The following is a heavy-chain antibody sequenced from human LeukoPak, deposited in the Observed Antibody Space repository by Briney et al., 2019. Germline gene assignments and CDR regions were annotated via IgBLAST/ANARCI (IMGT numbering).Heavy chain of an antibody. CDR2: INPSGGST. CDR1: GYTFTSYY. D-gene: IGHD5-12*01. CDR3: ARERYSGYDRESNWFDP. Sequence: GASVKVSCKASGYTFTSYYMHWVRQAPGQGLEWMGIINPSGGSTSYAQKFQGRVTMTRDTSTSTVYMELSSLRSEDTAVYYCARERYSGYDRESNWFDPWGQGTLVTVSS. V-gene: IGHV1-46*01. J-gene: IGHJ5*02.